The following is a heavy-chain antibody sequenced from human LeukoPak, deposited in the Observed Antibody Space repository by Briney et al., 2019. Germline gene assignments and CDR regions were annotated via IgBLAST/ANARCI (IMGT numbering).Heavy chain of an antibody. CDR2: INWNGGST. V-gene: IGHV3-20*04. Sequence: GGSLRLSCAASGFTFDDYGMSWVRQAPGKGLEWVSGINWNGGSTGYADSVKGRFTIPRDNAKNSLYLQMNSLRAEDTALYYCAREVGGGSYTYYYYMDVWGKGTTVTVSS. CDR1: GFTFDDYG. CDR3: AREVGGGSYTYYYYMDV. D-gene: IGHD1-26*01. J-gene: IGHJ6*03.